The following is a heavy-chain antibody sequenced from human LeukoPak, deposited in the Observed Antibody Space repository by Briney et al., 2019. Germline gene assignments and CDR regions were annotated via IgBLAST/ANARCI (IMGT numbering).Heavy chain of an antibody. CDR1: GFTFSSYS. CDR3: ARDTILRLGELSSYFPFDH. Sequence: GGSLRLSYAASGFTFSSYSMNWVRQAPGKGLEWVSSISSSSSYIYYADSVKGRFTISRDNAKNSLYLQMNSLRAEDTAVYYCARDTILRLGELSSYFPFDHWGQGTLVTVSS. J-gene: IGHJ4*02. V-gene: IGHV3-21*01. D-gene: IGHD3-16*02. CDR2: ISSSSSYI.